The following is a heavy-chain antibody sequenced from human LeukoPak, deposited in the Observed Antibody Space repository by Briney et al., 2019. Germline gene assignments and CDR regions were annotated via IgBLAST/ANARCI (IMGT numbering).Heavy chain of an antibody. J-gene: IGHJ5*02. D-gene: IGHD5-24*01. Sequence: GGSLRLSCAASGFTFSSYAMSWVRQAPGKGLEWVSAISGGYTAATDYADSVKGRSTISRDNYDNTLYLEMNSLRAEDTALYYCAKARDAYNYYWFDPWGQGTLVTVSS. CDR3: AKARDAYNYYWFDP. CDR2: ISGGYTAAT. V-gene: IGHV3-23*01. CDR1: GFTFSSYA.